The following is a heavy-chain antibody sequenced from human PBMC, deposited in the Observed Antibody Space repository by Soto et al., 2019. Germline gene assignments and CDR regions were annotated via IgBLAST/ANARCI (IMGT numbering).Heavy chain of an antibody. CDR2: IYYSGST. D-gene: IGHD3-10*01. Sequence: ASETLSLTCTVSGGSIRSGDYYWSWIRQPPGKGLEWIGYIYYSGSTYCNPSLKSRITISVDTSKNQFSLKLSSVTAADTAVYYCARDQEGYYGSGGLYGLDLWGQGATVTVSS. J-gene: IGHJ6*02. CDR1: GGSIRSGDYY. V-gene: IGHV4-30-4*01. CDR3: ARDQEGYYGSGGLYGLDL.